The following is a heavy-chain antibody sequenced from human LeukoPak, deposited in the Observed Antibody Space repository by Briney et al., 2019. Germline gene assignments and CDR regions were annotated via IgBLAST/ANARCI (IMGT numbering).Heavy chain of an antibody. V-gene: IGHV4-31*03. CDR3: ARGESGMDV. Sequence: PSETLSLTCTVSGGSISSGDYYWSWIRQHPGTGLEWIGYIDYSGTTFYNPSLKSRVTISVDTSKSQFSLKLSSVTAADTAVYYCARGESGMDVWGQGTTVTVSS. J-gene: IGHJ6*02. CDR1: GGSISSGDYY. CDR2: IDYSGTT.